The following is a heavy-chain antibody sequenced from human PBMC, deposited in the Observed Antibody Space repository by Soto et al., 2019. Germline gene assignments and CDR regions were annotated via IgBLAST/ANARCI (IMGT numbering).Heavy chain of an antibody. CDR3: AREIVLVPAATESWFDP. Sequence: PGGSLRLSCAASGFTVSSNYMSWVRQAPGKGLEWVSVIYSGGSTYYADSVKGRFTISRDNSKNTLYLQMNSLRAEDTAVYYCAREIVLVPAATESWFDPWGQGTLVTVSS. CDR1: GFTVSSNY. V-gene: IGHV3-66*01. CDR2: IYSGGST. J-gene: IGHJ5*02. D-gene: IGHD2-2*01.